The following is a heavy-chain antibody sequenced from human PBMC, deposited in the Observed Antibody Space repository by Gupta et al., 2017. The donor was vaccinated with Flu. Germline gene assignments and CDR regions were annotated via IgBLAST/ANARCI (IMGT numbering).Heavy chain of an antibody. CDR3: SDVAGGNHWGELGF. CDR2: INSKIDGGTT. D-gene: IGHD7-27*01. J-gene: IGHJ4*02. Sequence: EVQLVESGGGLVKPGGSLRLSCAASGFTFSYAWMTWVRQAPGKGLEWVGRINSKIDGGTTDYAAPMKGRFTISRDATDDTLYPHIHSLKTEDTAVEDGSDVAGGNHWGELGFWGRGTRVTVSS. CDR1: GFTFSYAW. V-gene: IGHV3-15*01.